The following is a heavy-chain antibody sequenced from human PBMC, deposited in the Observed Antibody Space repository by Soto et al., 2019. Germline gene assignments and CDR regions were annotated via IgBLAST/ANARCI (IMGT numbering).Heavy chain of an antibody. D-gene: IGHD2-15*01. CDR2: MNPNSGNT. V-gene: IGHV1-8*01. J-gene: IGHJ6*03. Sequence: ASVKVSCKASGYTFTSYDINWVRQATGQGLEWMGWMNPNSGNTGYAQKFQGRVTMTRNTSISTAYMELSSLGSEDTAVYYCARLGYCSGGSCYPRYYYYYMDVWGKGPRSPSP. CDR3: ARLGYCSGGSCYPRYYYYYMDV. CDR1: GYTFTSYD.